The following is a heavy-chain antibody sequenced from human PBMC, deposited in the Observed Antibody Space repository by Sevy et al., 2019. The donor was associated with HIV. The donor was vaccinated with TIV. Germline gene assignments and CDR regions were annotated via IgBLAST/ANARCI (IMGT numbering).Heavy chain of an antibody. J-gene: IGHJ4*02. CDR3: SYPRLGLLTNGGDYPDY. V-gene: IGHV3-15*01. CDR1: GFTFTNAW. CDR2: IKSRADGGTT. Sequence: GGSLRLSCEASGFTFTNAWMIWIRQGPGKRLEWVGRIKSRADGGTTDYAASVKGRFTISRDDSKDTMYLQMNDLKMQDTAVYYCSYPRLGLLTNGGDYPDYWGQGTLVTVSS. D-gene: IGHD2-21*01.